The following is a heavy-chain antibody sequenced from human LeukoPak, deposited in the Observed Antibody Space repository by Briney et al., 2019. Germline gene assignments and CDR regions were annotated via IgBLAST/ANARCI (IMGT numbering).Heavy chain of an antibody. CDR1: GFIFSSYW. Sequence: GSLRLSCAASGFIFSSYWMSWIRQPPGKGLEWIGSIYDSGSTYYNPSLKSRVTISVDTSKNQFSLKLNSVTAADTAVYYCARHYGPWGQGTLVTVSS. CDR3: ARHYGP. J-gene: IGHJ5*02. D-gene: IGHD3-10*01. CDR2: IYDSGST. V-gene: IGHV4-39*01.